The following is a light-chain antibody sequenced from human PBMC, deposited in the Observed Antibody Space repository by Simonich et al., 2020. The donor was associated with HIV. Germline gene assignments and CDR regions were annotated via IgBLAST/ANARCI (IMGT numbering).Light chain of an antibody. J-gene: IGKJ4*01. CDR3: QQYSSSSFS. V-gene: IGKV3-20*01. CDR2: GAS. Sequence: EIVLTQSPATLSLSPGERATPSCRASQSVSSYLAWYQQKPGQAPRLLIYGASTRATGIPDRFSGSGSGTDFTRTISRLEPEDFAVYYCQQYSSSSFSFGGGTTVEIK. CDR1: QSVSSY.